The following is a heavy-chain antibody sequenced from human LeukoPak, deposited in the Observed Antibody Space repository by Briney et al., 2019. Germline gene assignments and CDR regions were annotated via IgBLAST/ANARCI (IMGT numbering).Heavy chain of an antibody. D-gene: IGHD3-10*01. Sequence: SSETLSLTCTVSGVSISNFYWSWLPPPPGKGLEGCGYIDYTGSTNYNPPLKSRVTITLDTSKTQFSLKLNSVPAAHDAMQFCTGQFATMALSHFDYWGRGSLVTVSS. CDR3: TGQFATMALSHFDY. V-gene: IGHV4-59*08. CDR2: IDYTGST. CDR1: GVSISNFY. J-gene: IGHJ4*02.